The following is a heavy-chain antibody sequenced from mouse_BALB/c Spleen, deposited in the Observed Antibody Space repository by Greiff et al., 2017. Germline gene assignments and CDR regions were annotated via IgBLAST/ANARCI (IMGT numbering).Heavy chain of an antibody. J-gene: IGHJ3*01. V-gene: IGHV5-9-4*01. CDR3: AKNIYYDYHAWFAY. CDR1: GFTFSSYA. Sequence: EVQLVESGGGLVKPGGSLKLSCAASGFTFSSYAMSWVRQSPEKRLEWVAEISSGGSYTYYPDTVTGRFTISRDNAKNTLYLEMSSLRSEDTAMYYCAKNIYYDYHAWFAYWGQGTLVTVSA. D-gene: IGHD2-4*01. CDR2: ISSGGSYT.